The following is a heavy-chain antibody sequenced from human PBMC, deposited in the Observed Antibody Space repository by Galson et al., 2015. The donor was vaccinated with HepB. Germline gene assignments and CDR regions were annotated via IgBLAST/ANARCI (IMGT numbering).Heavy chain of an antibody. Sequence: SVKVSCKASGGTFSSCAIHWVRQAPGQGLEWMGGIIPIFNITNYPQRFQGRVTLAADEPTNTVYMELSSLRSDDTAVYYCARPNAAASASYDYWGQGTLVTVSS. J-gene: IGHJ4*02. CDR1: GGTFSSCA. D-gene: IGHD6-25*01. CDR3: ARPNAAASASYDY. CDR2: IIPIFNIT. V-gene: IGHV1-69*13.